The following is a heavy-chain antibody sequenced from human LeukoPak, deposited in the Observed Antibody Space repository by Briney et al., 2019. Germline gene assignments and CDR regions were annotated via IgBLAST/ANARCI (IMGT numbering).Heavy chain of an antibody. Sequence: SETLSFTCAVYGGSFSGYHFFCGYYWSWVRQPPGKGLEWIGEINHSGSTNYNPSLKSRVTISVDTSKNQFSLKLTSVTAADTAVYFCARGRWEVRFDSWGQGTLVTVSS. V-gene: IGHV4-34*01. CDR1: GGSFSGYHFFCGYY. CDR2: INHSGST. CDR3: ARGRWEVRFDS. J-gene: IGHJ4*02. D-gene: IGHD1-26*01.